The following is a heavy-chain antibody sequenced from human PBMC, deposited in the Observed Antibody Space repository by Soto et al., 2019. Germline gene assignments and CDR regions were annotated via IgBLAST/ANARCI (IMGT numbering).Heavy chain of an antibody. CDR2: IIPLFGTT. D-gene: IGHD2-2*01. V-gene: IGHV1-69*01. CDR1: GGNFSDHG. Sequence: QVQLVQSGAELKKPGSSVKVSCKASGGNFSDHGISWVRQAPGQGLEWMGGIIPLFGTTNYAHKFKGRVTITADESTSTVYMELTSLRFEDTAIYYCATARGTSWYNWFDTWGQGTLVIVSS. J-gene: IGHJ5*02. CDR3: ATARGTSWYNWFDT.